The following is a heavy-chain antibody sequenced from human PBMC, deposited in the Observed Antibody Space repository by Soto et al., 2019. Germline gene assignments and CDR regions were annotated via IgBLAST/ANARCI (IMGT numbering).Heavy chain of an antibody. CDR2: ISYDGGDK. CDR3: VKDRQYCSGVTCRRSFDY. Sequence: QVQLVESGGGVVQPGRSLTLSCAASGFAFTPYGMHWVRQAPGKGLEWVKFISYDGGDKFYADSLKGRFTVSRDNSTHTVSLQMNSLGAEDTALYYCVKDRQYCSGVTCRRSFDYWGQGTLVTVSS. D-gene: IGHD2-15*01. J-gene: IGHJ4*02. V-gene: IGHV3-30*18. CDR1: GFAFTPYG.